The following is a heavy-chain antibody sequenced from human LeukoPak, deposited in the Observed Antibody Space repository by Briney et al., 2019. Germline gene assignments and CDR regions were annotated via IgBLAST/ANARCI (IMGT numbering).Heavy chain of an antibody. Sequence: SVKVSCKASGGTFSSYAISWVRQAPGQGLEWMGGIIPIFGTANYAQKFQGRVTITADESTSTAYMELSSLRSEDTAVYYCARAGRYFDWLPSPYYYYYMDVWGKGTTVTVSS. J-gene: IGHJ6*03. CDR2: IIPIFGTA. CDR1: GGTFSSYA. D-gene: IGHD3-9*01. V-gene: IGHV1-69*13. CDR3: ARAGRYFDWLPSPYYYYYMDV.